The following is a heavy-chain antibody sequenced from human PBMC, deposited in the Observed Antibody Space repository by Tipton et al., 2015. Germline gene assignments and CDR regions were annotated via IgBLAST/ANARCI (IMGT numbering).Heavy chain of an antibody. V-gene: IGHV3-33*01. CDR2: IWYDGNKK. CDR3: ARRSRNQQFIRGYYYGMDV. J-gene: IGHJ6*02. Sequence: RSLRLSCAASGFSFSKYGMHWVRQAPGKGLEWVALIWYDGNKKYYADSVKGRFTISRDNSMDTLYLEMDSLRAEDTAVYYCARRSRNQQFIRGYYYGMDVWGQGTTVTVSS. CDR1: GFSFSKYG. D-gene: IGHD2-2*01.